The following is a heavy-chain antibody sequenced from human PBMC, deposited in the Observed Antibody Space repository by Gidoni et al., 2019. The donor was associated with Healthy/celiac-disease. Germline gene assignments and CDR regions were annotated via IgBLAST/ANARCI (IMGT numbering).Heavy chain of an antibody. CDR3: AREFVLLGGMDV. Sequence: QVQLQESGPGLVKPSQTLSLSCTVSGGSISSGGYYWSWIRPHPGKGLEWIGYIYYSGSTYYNPSLNSRVTISVDTSKNQFSLKLSSVTAADTAVYYCAREFVLLGGMDVWGQGTTVTVSS. V-gene: IGHV4-31*03. J-gene: IGHJ6*02. D-gene: IGHD3-10*01. CDR1: GGSISSGGYY. CDR2: IYYSGST.